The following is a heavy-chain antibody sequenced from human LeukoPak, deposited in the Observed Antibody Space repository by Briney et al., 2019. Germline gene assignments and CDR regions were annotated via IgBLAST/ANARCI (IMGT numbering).Heavy chain of an antibody. J-gene: IGHJ2*01. CDR1: GSTFSSYN. CDR3: AALRGLQNWYFDL. D-gene: IGHD4-17*01. V-gene: IGHV3-48*01. CDR2: ISSGSGTI. Sequence: GGSLRLSCAASGSTFSSYNINWVRQAPGKGLEWVSYISSGSGTIYYADSVKGRFTISRDNAKNSLFLQMDSLRAEDTAVYYCAALRGLQNWYFDLWGRGTLVTVSS.